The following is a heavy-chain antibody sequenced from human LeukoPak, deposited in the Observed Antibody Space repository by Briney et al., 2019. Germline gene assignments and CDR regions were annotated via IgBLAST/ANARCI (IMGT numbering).Heavy chain of an antibody. CDR2: IIPILGIA. D-gene: IGHD5-18*01. CDR3: ARDRIQLWLPDY. Sequence: ASVRVSCKASGGTFSSYAISWVRQAPGQGLEWMGRIIPILGIANYAQKFQGRVTITADKSTSTAYMELSSLRSEDTAVYYCARDRIQLWLPDYWGQGTLVTVSS. CDR1: GGTFSSYA. J-gene: IGHJ4*02. V-gene: IGHV1-69*04.